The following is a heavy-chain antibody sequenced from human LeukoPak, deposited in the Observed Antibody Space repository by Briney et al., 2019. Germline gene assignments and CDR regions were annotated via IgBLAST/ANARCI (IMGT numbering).Heavy chain of an antibody. CDR1: GGSFSSSPYY. D-gene: IGHD6-6*01. V-gene: IGHV4-39*07. CDR2: VYDSGST. CDR3: AKTGSSIAARPPDY. J-gene: IGHJ4*02. Sequence: SETLSLTCTDSGGSFSSSPYYWGWIRQPPGKGLEWIGSVYDSGSTFYNPSLKSRVTISIDTFKNQFSLMLTSVTAADTAVYYCAKTGSSIAARPPDYWGQGTLVIVSS.